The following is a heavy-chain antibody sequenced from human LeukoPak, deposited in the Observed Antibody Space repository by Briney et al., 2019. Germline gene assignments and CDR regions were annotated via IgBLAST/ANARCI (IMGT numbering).Heavy chain of an antibody. CDR2: ISAYNGNT. CDR1: GYTFTSYG. J-gene: IGHJ6*03. CDR3: ARALPYDSSGYHYYYYYYMDV. Sequence: ASVKVSCKASGYTFTSYGISWVRQAPGQGLEWMGWISAYNGNTNYAQKLQGRVTMTTDTSTSTAYMELRSLRSDDTAMYYCARALPYDSSGYHYYYYYYMDVWGKGTTVTVSS. D-gene: IGHD3-22*01. V-gene: IGHV1-18*01.